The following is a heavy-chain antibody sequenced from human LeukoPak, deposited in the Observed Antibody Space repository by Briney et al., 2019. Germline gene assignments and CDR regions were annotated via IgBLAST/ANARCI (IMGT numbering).Heavy chain of an antibody. Sequence: SVKVSCKASGGTFSSYAISWVRQAPGQGLEWMGGIIPIFGTANYAQKFQGRVTITTDESTSTAYMELSSLRSEDAAVYYCAVNNWNYMLDYYYYMDVWGKGTTVTVSS. D-gene: IGHD1-7*01. CDR3: AVNNWNYMLDYYYYMDV. J-gene: IGHJ6*03. CDR1: GGTFSSYA. CDR2: IIPIFGTA. V-gene: IGHV1-69*05.